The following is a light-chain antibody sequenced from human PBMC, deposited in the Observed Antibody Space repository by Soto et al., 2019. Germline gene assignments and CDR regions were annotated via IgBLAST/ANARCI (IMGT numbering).Light chain of an antibody. CDR3: QQYGSSPRT. CDR1: QSIYNNY. J-gene: IGKJ2*01. CDR2: GAF. Sequence: ETVLTQSPGTLSLSPGERATLSCRTSQSIYNNYLAWYQQNAGQAPRLLIYGAFNRAGGIPDRFSGSGYGTDFTLTISRLEPEDFAVYYRQQYGSSPRTFGQGTKLEIK. V-gene: IGKV3-20*01.